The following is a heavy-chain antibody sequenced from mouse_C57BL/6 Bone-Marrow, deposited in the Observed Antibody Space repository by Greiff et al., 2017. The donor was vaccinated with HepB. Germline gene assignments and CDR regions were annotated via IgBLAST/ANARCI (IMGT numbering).Heavy chain of an antibody. CDR3: ARTPTVVAGNFDY. CDR2: IWTGGGT. Sequence: VKLMESGPGLVAPSQSLSITCTVSGFSLTSYAISWVRQPPGKGLEWLGVIWTGGGTNYNSALKSRLSISKDNSKSQVFLKMNSLQTDDTARYYCARTPTVVAGNFDYWGQGTTLTVSS. V-gene: IGHV2-9-1*01. D-gene: IGHD1-1*01. CDR1: GFSLTSYA. J-gene: IGHJ2*01.